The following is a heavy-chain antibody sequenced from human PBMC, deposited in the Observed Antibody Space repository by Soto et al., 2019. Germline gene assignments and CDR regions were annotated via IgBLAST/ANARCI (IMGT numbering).Heavy chain of an antibody. CDR2: ITGSGGST. CDR1: GFPFSTYA. J-gene: IGHJ4*02. V-gene: IGHV3-23*01. D-gene: IGHD2-15*01. Sequence: EVQLLESGGGLVQPGGSLRLSCSASGFPFSTYAMNWVRQAPGKGLEWVSGITGSGGSTYYADSVKGRFTVSRDNSKNTLDLQRNGLRAEDTAVYYGAKAGGDCSGGTCYSGQGDCWGQGTLVTVSS. CDR3: AKAGGDCSGGTCYSGQGDC.